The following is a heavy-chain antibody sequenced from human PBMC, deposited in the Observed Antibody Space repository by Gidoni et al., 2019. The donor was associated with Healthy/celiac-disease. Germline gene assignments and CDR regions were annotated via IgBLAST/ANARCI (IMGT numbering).Heavy chain of an antibody. V-gene: IGHV3-30*01. CDR2: ISYDGSNK. D-gene: IGHD4-17*01. Sequence: QVQLVESGGGVVQPGRSLRLSCAASGFTFSSSAIHWVRQAPGKGLEWVAVISYDGSNKYYADSVKGRFTISRDNSKNTLYLQMNSLRAEDTAVYYCARDLTVTTFDYYYYYGMDVWGQGTTVTVSS. CDR3: ARDLTVTTFDYYYYYGMDV. CDR1: GFTFSSSA. J-gene: IGHJ6*02.